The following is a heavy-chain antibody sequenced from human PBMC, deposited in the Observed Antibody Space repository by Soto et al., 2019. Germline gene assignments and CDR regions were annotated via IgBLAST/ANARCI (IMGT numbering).Heavy chain of an antibody. D-gene: IGHD3-10*01. CDR2: IGTAGDT. CDR3: ARGPRITMVRGPYYYGMDV. Sequence: GGSLRLSCAASGFTFSSYDMHWVRQATGKGLEWVSAIGTAGDTYYPGSVKGRFTISRENAKNSLYLQMNSLRAEDTAVYYCARGPRITMVRGPYYYGMDVWGQGTTVTVSS. V-gene: IGHV3-13*01. J-gene: IGHJ6*02. CDR1: GFTFSSYD.